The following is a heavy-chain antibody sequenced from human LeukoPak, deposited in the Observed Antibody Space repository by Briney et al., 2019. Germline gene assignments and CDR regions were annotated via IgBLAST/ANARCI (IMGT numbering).Heavy chain of an antibody. CDR2: ISGSGGST. V-gene: IGHV3-23*01. CDR3: AKDRTMVRGVILGFPDY. Sequence: PGGSLRLSCAASGFTFSSYVMTWVRQAPGKGLEWVSAISGSGGSTYYADSVKGRFTISRDNSKNTLYLQMNSLRAEDTAVYYCAKDRTMVRGVILGFPDYWGQGTLVTVSS. CDR1: GFTFSSYV. J-gene: IGHJ4*02. D-gene: IGHD3-10*01.